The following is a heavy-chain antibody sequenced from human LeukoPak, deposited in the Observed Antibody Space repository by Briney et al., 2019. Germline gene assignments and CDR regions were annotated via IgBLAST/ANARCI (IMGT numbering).Heavy chain of an antibody. CDR1: GFTFSSYG. CDR3: AKDHSVDYDSSGSDYYFDY. CDR2: IWYDGSNK. J-gene: IGHJ4*02. V-gene: IGHV3-33*06. D-gene: IGHD3-22*01. Sequence: PVGSLRLSCAASGFTFSSYGMHWVRQAPGKGLEWVAVIWYDGSNKYYADSVKGRFTISRDNSKNTLYLQMNSLRAEDTAVYYCAKDHSVDYDSSGSDYYFDYWGQGTLVTVSS.